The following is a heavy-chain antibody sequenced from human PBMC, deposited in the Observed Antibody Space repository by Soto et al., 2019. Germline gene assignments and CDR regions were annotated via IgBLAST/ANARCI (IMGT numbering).Heavy chain of an antibody. J-gene: IGHJ4*02. D-gene: IGHD2-2*01. CDR2: ISGSGGST. V-gene: IGHV3-23*01. Sequence: GGSLRLSCAASGFTFSSYAMSWVRQAPGKGLEWVSAISGSGGSTYYADSVKGRFTISRDNSKNTLYLQMNSLRAEDTAVYYCARERPKDIVVVPAAMGSFDYWGQGTLVTVSS. CDR3: ARERPKDIVVVPAAMGSFDY. CDR1: GFTFSSYA.